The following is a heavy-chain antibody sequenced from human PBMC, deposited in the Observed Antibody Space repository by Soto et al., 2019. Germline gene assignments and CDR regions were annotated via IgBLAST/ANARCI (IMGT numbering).Heavy chain of an antibody. CDR1: GFTFSSYA. D-gene: IGHD3-22*01. V-gene: IGHV3-64*02. J-gene: IGHJ6*02. CDR2: ISSNGGST. Sequence: EVQLVESGEGLVQPGGSLRLSCAASGFTFSSYAMHWVRQAPGKGLEYVSAISSNGGSTYYADSVKGRCTISRDNSKNTLYLQMGSLRAEDMAVYYCARADDSSGNYYYYGMDVWGQGTTVTVSS. CDR3: ARADDSSGNYYYYGMDV.